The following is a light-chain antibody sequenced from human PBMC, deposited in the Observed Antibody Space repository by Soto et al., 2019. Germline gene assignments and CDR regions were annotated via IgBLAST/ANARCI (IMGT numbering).Light chain of an antibody. Sequence: EIVLTQPPGTLSLSPGERATLSCRASQSVSNNYLAWYQQKPGQAPRLLIYGASNRATGIPDRFSGSGSGTDFTLTISSLQSEDFALYYCQQYNDWPLTFGQGTKVDIK. CDR1: QSVSNNY. CDR3: QQYNDWPLT. V-gene: IGKV3-20*01. J-gene: IGKJ1*01. CDR2: GAS.